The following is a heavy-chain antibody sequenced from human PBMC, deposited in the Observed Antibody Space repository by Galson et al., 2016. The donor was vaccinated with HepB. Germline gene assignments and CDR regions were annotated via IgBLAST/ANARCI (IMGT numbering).Heavy chain of an antibody. D-gene: IGHD3-9*01. CDR2: ISYDGGAK. V-gene: IGHV3-30*18. CDR3: AKQGEVYDISTGYFDY. J-gene: IGHJ4*02. Sequence: SLRLSCAASGFTLSDYGMHWVRQAPGKGLEWVAVISYDGGAKYYADSVKGRFTTSRDNSKNTLYLQMNSLRAEDTAVYYCAKQGEVYDISTGYFDYWGQGTLVSVSS. CDR1: GFTLSDYG.